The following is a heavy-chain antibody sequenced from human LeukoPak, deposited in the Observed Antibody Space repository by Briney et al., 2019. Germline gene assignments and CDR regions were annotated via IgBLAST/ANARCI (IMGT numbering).Heavy chain of an antibody. Sequence: PGGSLRLSCAASGFVFGSYALHWVRQAPGKGLEWVAVIAFDGTEKYYGNSVRGRFTISRDNSKNTLHLQLNSLRAEDTGVYYCARDPIAEAPDYFDCWGQGTLVSVSS. CDR3: ARDPIAEAPDYFDC. CDR1: GFVFGSYA. V-gene: IGHV3-30*04. J-gene: IGHJ4*02. D-gene: IGHD2-21*01. CDR2: IAFDGTEK.